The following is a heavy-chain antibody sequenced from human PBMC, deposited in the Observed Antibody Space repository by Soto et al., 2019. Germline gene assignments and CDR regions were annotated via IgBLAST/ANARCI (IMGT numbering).Heavy chain of an antibody. J-gene: IGHJ6*02. CDR1: GCTFSSYA. CDR3: ARVVMTTVPASYYYGMDV. D-gene: IGHD4-4*01. CDR2: IIPFIGTA. Sequence: ASVKVSCNASGCTFSSYAISCVRQAPGQVLEWMGRIIPFIGTANYAQKFQGRVTITADESTSTAYMELTSLRSEDTAVYYCARVVMTTVPASYYYGMDVWGQGTTVTVSS. V-gene: IGHV1-69*11.